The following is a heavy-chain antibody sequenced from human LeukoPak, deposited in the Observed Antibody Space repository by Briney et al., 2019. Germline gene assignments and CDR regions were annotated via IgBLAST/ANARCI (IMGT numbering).Heavy chain of an antibody. D-gene: IGHD3-22*01. J-gene: IGHJ4*02. CDR2: ISYDGSNK. CDR1: GFTFSSYA. V-gene: IGHV3-30*04. CDR3: ARVYYYDSSGPFRALDY. Sequence: GGSLRLSCAASGFTFSSYAMHWVRQAPGKGLEWVAVISYDGSNKYYADSVKGRFTISRDNSKNTLYLQMNSLRAEDTAVYYCARVYYYDSSGPFRALDYWGQGTLVTVSS.